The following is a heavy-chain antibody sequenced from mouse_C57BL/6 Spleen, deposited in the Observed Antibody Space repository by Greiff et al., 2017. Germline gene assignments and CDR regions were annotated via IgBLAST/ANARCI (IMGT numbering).Heavy chain of an antibody. J-gene: IGHJ2*01. Sequence: VQLQQSGPGLAKPSQTLSLSCSVSGYSITSDYWNWIRKFPGNKLEYMGYISYSGSTYYNPSLKSRISITRETSNNQYYLQLNSVTAEDTATYCCARWKLGRYFDYWGQGTTLTVSS. V-gene: IGHV3-8*01. D-gene: IGHD4-1*01. CDR2: ISYSGST. CDR1: GYSITSDY. CDR3: ARWKLGRYFDY.